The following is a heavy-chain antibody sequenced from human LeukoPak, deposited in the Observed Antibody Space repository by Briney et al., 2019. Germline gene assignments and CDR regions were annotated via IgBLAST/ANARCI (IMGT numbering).Heavy chain of an antibody. CDR3: ARLPSDAGGITGPDAFDI. D-gene: IGHD1-20*01. V-gene: IGHV5-51*01. CDR2: IYPGDSDT. CDR1: GYSFTSYW. J-gene: IGHJ3*02. Sequence: GESLKISCKGSGYSFTSYWIGWVRQMPGKGLEWMGIIYPGDSDTRYSPSFQGQVTISADKSISTAYLQWSSLKASDTAMYYCARLPSDAGGITGPDAFDIRGQGTMVTVSS.